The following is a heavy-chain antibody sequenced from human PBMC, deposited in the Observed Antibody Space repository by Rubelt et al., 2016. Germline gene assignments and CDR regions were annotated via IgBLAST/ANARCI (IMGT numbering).Heavy chain of an antibody. CDR1: GFSFSSHA. CDR2: ISHDGCNK. CDR3: ARGYRSSWDLFDY. Sequence: QVQLVESGGCVVQPGRSLILSCVVSGFSFSSHAMHWVRQAPGKGLEWVASISHDGCNKYYAASVKARFTMSRDNSKNTRYLQMNSLRAEDTAVYNCARGYRSSWDLFDYWGQGTLVTVSS. D-gene: IGHD6-13*01. V-gene: IGHV3-30*04. J-gene: IGHJ4*02.